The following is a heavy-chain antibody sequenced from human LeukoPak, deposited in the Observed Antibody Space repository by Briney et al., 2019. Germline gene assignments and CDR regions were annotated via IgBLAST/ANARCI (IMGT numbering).Heavy chain of an antibody. CDR1: GYTFTSYG. CDR2: MNPNSGNT. CDR3: ARIRAYGSGSYYDAFDI. D-gene: IGHD3-10*01. Sequence: ASVKVSCKASGYTFTSYGISWVRQAPGQGLEWMGWMNPNSGNTGYAQKFQGRVTMTRNTSISTAYMELSSLRSEDTAVYYCARIRAYGSGSYYDAFDIWGQGTMVTVSS. J-gene: IGHJ3*02. V-gene: IGHV1-8*02.